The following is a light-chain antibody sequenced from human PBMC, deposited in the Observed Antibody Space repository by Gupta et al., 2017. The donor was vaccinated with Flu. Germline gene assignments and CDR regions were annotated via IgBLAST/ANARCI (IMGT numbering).Light chain of an antibody. Sequence: QSTLPHPPAASGAPGPTSAISFSGGWSNIGGNTVNWYQHHPGAAPKLLIYANNQRPSGFPARFSGSKSGTSAALAIDGLQSEDEADYYCASWDYSLTGLWVFGGGTKLTVL. J-gene: IGLJ3*02. V-gene: IGLV1-44*01. CDR2: ANN. CDR1: WSNIGGNT. CDR3: ASWDYSLTGLWV.